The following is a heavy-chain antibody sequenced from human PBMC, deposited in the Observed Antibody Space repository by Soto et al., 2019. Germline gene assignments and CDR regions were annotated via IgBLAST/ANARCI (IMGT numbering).Heavy chain of an antibody. CDR1: GGSFSGYY. CDR3: ARVKPSDYVCVSSRYGFDY. J-gene: IGHJ4*02. D-gene: IGHD3-16*02. Sequence: ASDTLYLTCAGYGGSFSGYYWSWIRQPPGKGLEWIGEINHSGSTNYNPSLKSRVTISVDTSKNQFSLKLSSVTAADTAVYYCARVKPSDYVCVSSRYGFDYWAQGTVVTVSS. V-gene: IGHV4-34*01. CDR2: INHSGST.